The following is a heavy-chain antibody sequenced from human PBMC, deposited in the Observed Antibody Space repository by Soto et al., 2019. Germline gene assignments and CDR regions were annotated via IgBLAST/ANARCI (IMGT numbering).Heavy chain of an antibody. CDR3: ASSPRWLQSGDY. V-gene: IGHV1-69*13. CDR2: IIPIFGTA. Sequence: SVKVSCKASGGTFSSYAISWVRQAPGQGLEWMGGIIPIFGTANYAQKFQGRVTITADESTSTAYMGLSSLRSEDTAVYYCASSPRWLQSGDYWGQGTLVTVSS. J-gene: IGHJ4*02. CDR1: GGTFSSYA. D-gene: IGHD5-12*01.